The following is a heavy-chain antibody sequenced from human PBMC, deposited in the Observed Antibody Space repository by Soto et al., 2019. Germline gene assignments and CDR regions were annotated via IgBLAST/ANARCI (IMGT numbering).Heavy chain of an antibody. D-gene: IGHD3-22*01. J-gene: IGHJ5*02. CDR3: ARDPLSNYYDSSGYFWFDP. V-gene: IGHV1-18*01. CDR2: ISAYNGNT. CDR1: GYTFTSYG. Sequence: ASVKVSCKASGYTFTSYGISWVRQAPGQGLEWMGWISAYNGNTNYAQKLQGRVTMTTDTSTSTAYMGLRSLRSDDTAVYYCARDPLSNYYDSSGYFWFDPWGQGTLVTVSS.